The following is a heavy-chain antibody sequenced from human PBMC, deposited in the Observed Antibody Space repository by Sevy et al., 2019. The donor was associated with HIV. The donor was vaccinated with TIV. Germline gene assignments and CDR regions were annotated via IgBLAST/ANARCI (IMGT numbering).Heavy chain of an antibody. J-gene: IGHJ4*02. Sequence: SESLSLTCSVSGCSISNADYYWSWIRQPPGKGLEWIGYIYYSGRTYYNPSLKSRISISVDTSRSQFSLSLDSVTAADQVVYYCTRMKFWNGYFDYWGQGTLVTVSS. D-gene: IGHD3-3*01. CDR1: GCSISNADYY. V-gene: IGHV4-30-4*01. CDR3: TRMKFWNGYFDY. CDR2: IYYSGRT.